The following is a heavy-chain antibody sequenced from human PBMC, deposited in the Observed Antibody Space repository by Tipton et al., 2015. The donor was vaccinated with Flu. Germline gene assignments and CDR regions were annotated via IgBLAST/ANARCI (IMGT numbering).Heavy chain of an antibody. CDR1: GGSISSGGYY. J-gene: IGHJ4*02. Sequence: TLSLTCTVSGGSISSGGYYWSWIRQPPGKGLEWIGYIHYTGDTNSNPSLKSRVTISVDTSKSQFSLKLTSVTAADTAVYYCARVLQGYYYSPFDYWGQGILVTVSS. CDR3: ARVLQGYYYSPFDY. D-gene: IGHD3-22*01. CDR2: IHYTGDT. V-gene: IGHV4-61*08.